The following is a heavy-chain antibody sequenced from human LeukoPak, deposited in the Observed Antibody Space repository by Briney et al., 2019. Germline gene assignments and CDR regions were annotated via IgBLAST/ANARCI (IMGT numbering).Heavy chain of an antibody. CDR1: GGSISSYY. Sequence: SETLSLTCTVSGGSISSYYWSWIRQTPGKGLEWIGYIYYSGSTNFNPSLKSRVTISVDTSKNQFSLRLSSVTAADTAIYYCARKLYVVREVTFLNWFDPWGQGTLVTVSS. V-gene: IGHV4-59*08. J-gene: IGHJ5*02. D-gene: IGHD3-10*01. CDR3: ARKLYVVREVTFLNWFDP. CDR2: IYYSGST.